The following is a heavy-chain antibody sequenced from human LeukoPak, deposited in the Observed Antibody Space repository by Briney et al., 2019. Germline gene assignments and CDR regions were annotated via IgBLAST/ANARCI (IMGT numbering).Heavy chain of an antibody. D-gene: IGHD3-22*01. J-gene: IGHJ3*02. V-gene: IGHV4-34*01. Sequence: PSETLSLTCAVYGGSFSGYYWSWIRQPPGKGLEWIGEINHSGSTNYNPSLKSRVTISVDTSKNQFSLKLSSVTAADTAVYYCARGLVDDSSGYYAVGAFDIWGQGTMVTVSS. CDR2: INHSGST. CDR3: ARGLVDDSSGYYAVGAFDI. CDR1: GGSFSGYY.